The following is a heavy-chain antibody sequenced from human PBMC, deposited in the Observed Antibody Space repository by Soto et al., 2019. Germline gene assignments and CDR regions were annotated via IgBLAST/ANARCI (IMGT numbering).Heavy chain of an antibody. V-gene: IGHV1-2*02. CDR1: GYTLIDYY. D-gene: IGHD3-10*01. J-gene: IGHJ6*02. CDR3: AREKFTTGRGVIAVSYGRDV. Sequence: QVQLLQSGSGVKKPGASMKVSCKASGYTLIDYYIHWVRQAPGQGLEWMGWINPDSGATTYKKKMEGMITMTRDKFIDTVYMELTVLRADDAAVFYCAREKFTTGRGVIAVSYGRDVGGHGTTVTVSS. CDR2: INPDSGAT.